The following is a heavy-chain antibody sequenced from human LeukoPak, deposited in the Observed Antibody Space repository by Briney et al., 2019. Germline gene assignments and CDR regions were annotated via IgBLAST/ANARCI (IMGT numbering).Heavy chain of an antibody. J-gene: IGHJ4*02. D-gene: IGHD1-1*01. Sequence: GESLRLSCAASGFIFSNDAMHWVRQAPGNGLEWVAFIWFDGSNKHYADSVKGRFTISRDNSEDTLYLQMNSLRAEDTAVYYCVRDPSGSGFAFDSWGQGALVTVSS. CDR1: GFIFSNDA. CDR2: IWFDGSNK. CDR3: VRDPSGSGFAFDS. V-gene: IGHV3-33*01.